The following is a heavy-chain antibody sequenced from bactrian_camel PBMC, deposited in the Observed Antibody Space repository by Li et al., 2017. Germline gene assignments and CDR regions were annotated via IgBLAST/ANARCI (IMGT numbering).Heavy chain of an antibody. J-gene: IGHJ4*01. CDR1: GYPYTFDC. D-gene: IGHD7*01. Sequence: HVQLVESGGGSVQAGGSLRLSCAASGYPYTFDCMGWYRQAPGKEREWVTAIDRDGGTIYADSVKGRFVISKDNAKKTLFLQMNSLKPEDTAMYYCVAKSLCRAKVVAWGTVSRIRPEDWNYWGKG. CDR3: VAKSLCRAKVVAWGTVSRIRPEDWNY. V-gene: IGHV3S53*01. CDR2: IDRDGGT.